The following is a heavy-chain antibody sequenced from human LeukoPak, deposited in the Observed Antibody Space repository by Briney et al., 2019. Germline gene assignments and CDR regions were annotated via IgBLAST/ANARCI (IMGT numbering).Heavy chain of an antibody. V-gene: IGHV1-18*04. J-gene: IGHJ4*02. Sequence: AASVKVSCKTSGYTFTSYGITWVRQAPGQGLEWLGWISGNNGDTSYAHNVDGRVTMTTDTSTSTGYMELRSLGSDDTAVYYCARTSITMVSSTWGQGTLVIVSS. CDR1: GYTFTSYG. CDR3: ARTSITMVSST. CDR2: ISGNNGDT. D-gene: IGHD3-10*01.